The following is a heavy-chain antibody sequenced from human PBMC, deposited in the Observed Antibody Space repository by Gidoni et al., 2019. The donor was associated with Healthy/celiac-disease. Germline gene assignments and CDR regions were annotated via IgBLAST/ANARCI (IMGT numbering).Heavy chain of an antibody. CDR2: IDWDDDK. D-gene: IGHD3-10*01. CDR3: ARNYGSGTTFDY. Sequence: QVTLRESGPALVKPTQTLTLTCTFSGFSLSTSGMCVSWIRQPQGKALEWLSLIDWDDDKYYSTSLKTRLTISKDTSKNQVVLTMTNMDPVDTATYYCARNYGSGTTFDYWGQGTLVTVSS. J-gene: IGHJ4*02. CDR1: GFSLSTSGMC. V-gene: IGHV2-70*01.